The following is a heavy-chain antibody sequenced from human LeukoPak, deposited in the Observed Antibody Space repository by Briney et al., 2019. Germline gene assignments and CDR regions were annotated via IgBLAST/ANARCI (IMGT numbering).Heavy chain of an antibody. Sequence: PGGSLRLSCAASGFTFSTYAMSWVRQAPGTGLEWVSAFGGGGNTYYAGSVKGRFTISRDNSKNTLYLQMNSLRVEDTAVYYCARHWTGTKSFDYWGQGTLVTVSS. CDR1: GFTFSTYA. V-gene: IGHV3-23*01. CDR3: ARHWTGTKSFDY. J-gene: IGHJ4*02. D-gene: IGHD1-14*01. CDR2: FGGGGNT.